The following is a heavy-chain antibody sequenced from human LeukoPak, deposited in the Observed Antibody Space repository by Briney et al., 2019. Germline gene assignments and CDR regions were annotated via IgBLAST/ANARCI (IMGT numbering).Heavy chain of an antibody. CDR3: AKADKRLVTTMLYFDY. J-gene: IGHJ4*02. CDR2: ISGSGGST. Sequence: QPGGTLRLPCAASGFTFSSYGMSWVRQAPGKGLEWVSAISGSGGSTYYADSVKGRFTISRDNSKNTLYLQMNSLRAEDTAVYYCAKADKRLVTTMLYFDYWGQGTLVTVSS. V-gene: IGHV3-23*01. CDR1: GFTFSSYG. D-gene: IGHD2-21*02.